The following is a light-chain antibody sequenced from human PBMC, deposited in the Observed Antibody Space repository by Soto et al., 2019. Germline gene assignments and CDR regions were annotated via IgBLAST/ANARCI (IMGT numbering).Light chain of an antibody. J-gene: IGKJ2*01. CDR2: AAR. V-gene: IGKV1-39*01. CDR1: PSLSRI. CDR3: QQRHRTRYT. Sequence: DIPLTQPPSSLSAPVGDRISISFRVSPSLSRILNSYPRMPGKAPNLLSYAARDLQSGVPGRFSGSGSGTEVNLTISSLQTEDRATCYWQQRHRTRYTCGQGTQLE.